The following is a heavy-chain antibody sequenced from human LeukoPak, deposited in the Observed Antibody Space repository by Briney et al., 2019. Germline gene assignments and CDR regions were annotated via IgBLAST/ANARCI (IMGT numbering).Heavy chain of an antibody. CDR2: ISSSSSYI. J-gene: IGHJ3*02. V-gene: IGHV3-21*01. CDR3: ARRMVTDAFDI. Sequence: AGGSLRLSCAASGSTFSSYSMNWVRQAPGKGLEWVSSISSSSSYIYYADSVKGRFTISRDNAKNSLYLQMNSLRAEDTAVYYCARRMVTDAFDIWGQGIMVTVSS. D-gene: IGHD2-21*02. CDR1: GSTFSSYS.